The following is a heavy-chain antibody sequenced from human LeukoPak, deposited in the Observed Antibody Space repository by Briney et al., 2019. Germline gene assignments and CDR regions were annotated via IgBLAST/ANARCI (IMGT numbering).Heavy chain of an antibody. CDR3: TTGVSSGWYPDY. CDR2: IKSKIDGGTT. D-gene: IGHD6-19*01. J-gene: IGHJ4*02. Sequence: GGSLRLSCAASGFTFSNAWTSWVRQAPGKGLEWVGRIKSKIDGGTTDYAAPVKGRFTISRDDSKNTLYLQMNSLKTEDTAVYYCTTGVSSGWYPDYWGQGTLVTVSS. CDR1: GFTFSNAW. V-gene: IGHV3-15*01.